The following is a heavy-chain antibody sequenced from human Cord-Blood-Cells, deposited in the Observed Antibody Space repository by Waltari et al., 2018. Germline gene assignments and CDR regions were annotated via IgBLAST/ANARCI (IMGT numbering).Heavy chain of an antibody. V-gene: IGHV4-59*08. D-gene: IGHD6-6*01. CDR1: GGSISSYY. CDR2: IYYSGST. CDR3: ARHRMSSSSLGY. J-gene: IGHJ4*02. Sequence: QVQLQESGPGLVKPSETLSLTCTVSGGSISSYYWSWIRQPPGKGLEWIGYIYYSGSTNYTPSRRSRVTISVDTSKNQFSLKLSSVTAADTAVYDCARHRMSSSSLGYWGQGTLVTVSS.